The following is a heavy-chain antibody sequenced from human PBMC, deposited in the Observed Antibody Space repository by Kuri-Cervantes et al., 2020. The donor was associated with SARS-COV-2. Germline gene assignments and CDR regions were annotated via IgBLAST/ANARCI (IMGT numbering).Heavy chain of an antibody. V-gene: IGHV4-4*07. CDR1: GYSISSGYY. J-gene: IGHJ3*02. CDR2: IYSSGAT. Sequence: SETLSLTCAVSGYSISSGYYWGWIRQSAGKGLEWIGRIYSSGATNYNPSLESRVTMSIDMSKNQFSLRLTSVTAVDTAMHYCARDPSYYYDSSGFWFAFDIWGQGKTVTVSS. CDR3: ARDPSYYYDSSGFWFAFDI. D-gene: IGHD3-22*01.